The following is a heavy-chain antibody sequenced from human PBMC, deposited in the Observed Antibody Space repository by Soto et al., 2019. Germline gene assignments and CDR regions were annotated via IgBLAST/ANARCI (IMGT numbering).Heavy chain of an antibody. Sequence: GGSLRLSCVGSGFTFSSYAMSWVRQAPGKGLEWVSAISGGGGSAYHADSVKGRFTISRDNSKNTLFLQMNSLRVEDTAVYYCAKDPSRTTTNRNFDFWGQGTLVTVSS. D-gene: IGHD1-26*01. CDR2: ISGGGGSA. CDR3: AKDPSRTTTNRNFDF. CDR1: GFTFSSYA. J-gene: IGHJ4*02. V-gene: IGHV3-23*01.